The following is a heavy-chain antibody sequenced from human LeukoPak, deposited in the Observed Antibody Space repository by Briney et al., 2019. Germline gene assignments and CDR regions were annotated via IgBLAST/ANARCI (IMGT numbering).Heavy chain of an antibody. CDR3: ARDHQTSTYSSGWYDY. Sequence: ASVKVSCKASGGTFSSYAISWVRQAPGQGLEWMGGITPIFGTANYAQKFQGRVTITADESTSTAYMELSSLRSEDTAVYYCARDHQTSTYSSGWYDYWGQGTLVTVSS. J-gene: IGHJ4*02. CDR2: ITPIFGTA. CDR1: GGTFSSYA. D-gene: IGHD6-19*01. V-gene: IGHV1-69*01.